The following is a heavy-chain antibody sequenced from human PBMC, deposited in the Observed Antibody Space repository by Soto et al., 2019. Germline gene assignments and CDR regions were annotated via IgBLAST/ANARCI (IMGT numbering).Heavy chain of an antibody. CDR2: LIPPSGTA. CDR1: GGTFRRYA. V-gene: IGHV1-69*01. Sequence: QVQLVQSGAEVQKPGSSVKVSCKASGGTFRRYAVSWVRQAPGHGLEWMGGLIPPSGTAKYAQKFQGRVTMIADESTSTAYMEVGSLRSEYTAMYYCAGGPPVWGAALYYYYYAMEFWGLGTTVIVSS. D-gene: IGHD1-26*01. CDR3: AGGPPVWGAALYYYYYAMEF. J-gene: IGHJ6*02.